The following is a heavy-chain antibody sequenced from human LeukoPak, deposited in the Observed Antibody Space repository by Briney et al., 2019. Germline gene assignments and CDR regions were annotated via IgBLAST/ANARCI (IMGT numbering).Heavy chain of an antibody. Sequence: SETLSLTCDVSTYSIRSGYYWGCIRQPPGKRLEWIWSLYHSGSANYSPSLKGCLTTSLATSNNELSLRLSSVTAADTAIYYCARQNIVVVVAATPGAFDIWGQGTLVTASS. CDR2: LYHSGSA. CDR3: ARQNIVVVVAATPGAFDI. V-gene: IGHV4-38-2*01. CDR1: TYSIRSGYY. J-gene: IGHJ3*02. D-gene: IGHD2-15*01.